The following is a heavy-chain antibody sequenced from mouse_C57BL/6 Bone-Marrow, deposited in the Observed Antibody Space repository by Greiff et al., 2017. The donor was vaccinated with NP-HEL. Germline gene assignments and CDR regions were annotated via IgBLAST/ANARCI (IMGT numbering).Heavy chain of an antibody. CDR3: ARDRDYYGSSSSWFAY. Sequence: DVHLVESGGGLVKPGGSLKLSCAASGFTFSSYAMSWVRQTPEKRLEWVATISDGGSYTYYPDNVKGRFTISSDNAKNNLYLQMSHLKSEDTAMYYCARDRDYYGSSSSWFAYWGQGTLVTVSA. V-gene: IGHV5-4*01. CDR2: ISDGGSYT. J-gene: IGHJ3*01. D-gene: IGHD1-1*01. CDR1: GFTFSSYA.